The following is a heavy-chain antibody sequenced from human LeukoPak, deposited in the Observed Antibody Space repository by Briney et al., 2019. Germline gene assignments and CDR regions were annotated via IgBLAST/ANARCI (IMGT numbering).Heavy chain of an antibody. CDR2: ISQSGST. D-gene: IGHD3-9*01. V-gene: IGHV4-39*07. Sequence: PSETLSLTCTVSGGSISSSTYYWGWIRQPPGKGLEWIGSISQSGSTYDNPSLKSRVTISVDTSKNQFSLKLSSVTAADTAVYYCARAKYYDILTGPREMDVWGKGTTVTVSS. J-gene: IGHJ6*04. CDR3: ARAKYYDILTGPREMDV. CDR1: GGSISSSTYY.